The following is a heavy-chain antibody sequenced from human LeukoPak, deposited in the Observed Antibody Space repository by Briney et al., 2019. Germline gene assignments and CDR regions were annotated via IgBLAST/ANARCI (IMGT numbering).Heavy chain of an antibody. CDR1: GFTFSSYW. CDR2: IYHDGINT. V-gene: IGHV3-74*01. CDR3: AVISHPGS. Sequence: GGSLRLSCAASGFTFSSYWMHWVRHAPGKGPVWVSRIYHDGINTYHADSVKGRFTISRDNANNTLYLQMNSLRAEDTAVYECAVISHPGSGGQGTLVTVSS. J-gene: IGHJ4*02. D-gene: IGHD2-21*01.